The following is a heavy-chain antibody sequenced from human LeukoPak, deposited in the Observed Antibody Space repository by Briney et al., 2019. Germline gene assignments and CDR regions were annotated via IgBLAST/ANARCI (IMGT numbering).Heavy chain of an antibody. CDR3: ASVPYCSSTSCYNLDY. J-gene: IGHJ4*02. V-gene: IGHV4-31*03. CDR2: IYYSGST. CDR1: GGSISSGGYY. D-gene: IGHD2-2*02. Sequence: PSETLSLTCTVSGGSISSGGYYWSWIRQHPGKGLEWIGYIYYSGSTYYNPSLKSRVTISVDTSKNQFSLKLSSVTAADTAVYYCASVPYCSSTSCYNLDYWGQGTLVTVSS.